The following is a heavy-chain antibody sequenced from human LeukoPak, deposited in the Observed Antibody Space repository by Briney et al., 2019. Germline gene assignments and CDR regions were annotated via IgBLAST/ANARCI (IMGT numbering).Heavy chain of an antibody. J-gene: IGHJ4*02. CDR2: IIPILSIA. D-gene: IGHD3-22*01. Sequence: GASVKVSCKASGGTFSSYTISWVRQAPGQGLGWMGRIIPILSIANYAQKFQGRVTITADKSTSTAYMELSSLRSEDTAVYYCATAGYYYDSSGYCFDYWGQGTLVTVSS. V-gene: IGHV1-69*02. CDR3: ATAGYYYDSSGYCFDY. CDR1: GGTFSSYT.